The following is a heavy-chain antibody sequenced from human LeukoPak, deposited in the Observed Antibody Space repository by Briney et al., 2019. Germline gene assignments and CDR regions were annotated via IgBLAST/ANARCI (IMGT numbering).Heavy chain of an antibody. CDR1: GYTFTSYY. V-gene: IGHV1-46*03. J-gene: IGHJ6*03. Sequence: GASVKVSCKASGYTFTSYYMHWVRQAPGQGLEWMGIINPSGGSTSYAQKFQGRVTMTRDTSTSTVYMELSSLRSEDTAVYYCARGDSVIVGATRYYYYMDVWGKGTTGTVSS. D-gene: IGHD1-26*01. CDR2: INPSGGST. CDR3: ARGDSVIVGATRYYYYMDV.